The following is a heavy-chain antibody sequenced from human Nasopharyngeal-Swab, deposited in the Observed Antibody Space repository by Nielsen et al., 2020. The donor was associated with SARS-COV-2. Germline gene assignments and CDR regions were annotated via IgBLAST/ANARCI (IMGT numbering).Heavy chain of an antibody. D-gene: IGHD3-9*01. Sequence: GGSLRLSCVASGFTLADYYMDWVRQAPGKGLEWLGHSRVKANSYTAEYAASVTGRFTFSREESKNVLYLQMYSLKTEDTAVYYCARVGICNNDWCGSYDSWGQGTLVTVSS. CDR2: SRVKANSYTA. J-gene: IGHJ4*02. CDR1: GFTLADYY. CDR3: ARVGICNNDWCGSYDS. V-gene: IGHV3-72*01.